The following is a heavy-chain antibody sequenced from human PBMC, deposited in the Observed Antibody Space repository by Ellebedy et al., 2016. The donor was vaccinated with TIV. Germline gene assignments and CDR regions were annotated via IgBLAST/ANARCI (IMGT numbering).Heavy chain of an antibody. CDR3: ARGDCSSTSCYSSLENYYGMDV. Sequence: GESLKISCAASGFTFSSYWMHWVRQAPGKGLVWVSRINNDGGTTTYADSVKGRFTISRDNAKNSLYLQMNSLRVEDTAVYYCARGDCSSTSCYSSLENYYGMDVWGQGTTVTVSS. J-gene: IGHJ6*02. CDR1: GFTFSSYW. V-gene: IGHV3-74*01. CDR2: INNDGGTT. D-gene: IGHD2-2*01.